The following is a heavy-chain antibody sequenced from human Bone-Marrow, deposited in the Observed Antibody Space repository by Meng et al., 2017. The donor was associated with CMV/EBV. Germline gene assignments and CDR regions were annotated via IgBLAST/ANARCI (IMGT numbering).Heavy chain of an antibody. D-gene: IGHD1-26*01. Sequence: GGSLRLSCAASGFTFNNHWMHWVRQAPGKGLVWVSRINTDGNSLSHADSVKGRFTISRDNAKNTVYLQMNSLRDEDTAVYYCVRIMVGATGGDYWGLGALVTFSS. CDR2: INTDGNSL. J-gene: IGHJ4*02. CDR1: GFTFNNHW. V-gene: IGHV3-74*01. CDR3: VRIMVGATGGDY.